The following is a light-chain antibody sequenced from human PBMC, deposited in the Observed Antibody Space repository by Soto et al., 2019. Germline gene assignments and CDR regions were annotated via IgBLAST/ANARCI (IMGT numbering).Light chain of an antibody. CDR2: DVF. CDR3: QQYNTFWT. J-gene: IGKJ1*01. V-gene: IGKV1-5*01. Sequence: DIQMTQSPSTLSASVGGRYTITCRASQTISSWLAWYQQKPGKTPXXLIYDVFSLESGVPSRFSGSGSGTEFTLTISSLQPDDFATDYCQQYNTFWTFGQGTKVDIK. CDR1: QTISSW.